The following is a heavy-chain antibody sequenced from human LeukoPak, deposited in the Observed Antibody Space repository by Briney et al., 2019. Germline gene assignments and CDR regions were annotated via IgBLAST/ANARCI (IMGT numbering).Heavy chain of an antibody. CDR1: GGSISSYY. J-gene: IGHJ4*02. V-gene: IGHV4-59*01. D-gene: IGHD3-22*01. Sequence: SETLSLTCTVSGGSISSYYWSWIRQPPGKGLEWIGHIYYSGITNYNPSLKSRVTISVDTSKNQFSLKLSSVTAADTAVYYCARVDSSGYYLHFDYWGQGTLVTVSS. CDR2: IYYSGIT. CDR3: ARVDSSGYYLHFDY.